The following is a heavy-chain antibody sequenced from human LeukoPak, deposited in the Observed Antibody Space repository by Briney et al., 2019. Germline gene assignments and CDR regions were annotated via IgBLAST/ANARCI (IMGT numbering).Heavy chain of an antibody. CDR3: ARVAQSKYSSSNYYYYYMDV. CDR1: GFTFSSYG. Sequence: GGSLRLSCAASGFTFSSYGMHWVRQAPGKGLEGVAVIWYDGSNKYYADSVKGRFTISRDNSKNTLYLQMNSLRAEDTAVYYCARVAQSKYSSSNYYYYYMDVWGKGTTVTVSS. D-gene: IGHD6-6*01. V-gene: IGHV3-33*01. J-gene: IGHJ6*03. CDR2: IWYDGSNK.